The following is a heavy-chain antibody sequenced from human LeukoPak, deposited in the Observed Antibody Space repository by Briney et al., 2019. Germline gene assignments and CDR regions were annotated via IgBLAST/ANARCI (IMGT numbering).Heavy chain of an antibody. CDR3: AKDQGLTDY. Sequence: GGSLRLSCAASGFTFSSYWMHWVRQVPGKGLVWVARINPGGSSITYADSVKGRFTISRDNAKNTLYLQMNSLRAEDTAVYYCAKDQGLTDYWGQGTLVTVSS. J-gene: IGHJ4*02. D-gene: IGHD2-15*01. CDR2: INPGGSSI. V-gene: IGHV3-74*01. CDR1: GFTFSSYW.